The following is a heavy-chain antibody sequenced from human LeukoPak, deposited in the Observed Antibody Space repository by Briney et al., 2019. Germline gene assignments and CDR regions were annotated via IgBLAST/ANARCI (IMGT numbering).Heavy chain of an antibody. Sequence: GGSLRLSCAASGFTFSNAWMSWVRQAPGKGLEWVGRIKSKTDGGTTDYAAPVKGSFTISRDDSKNTLYLQMNSLKTEDTAVYYCTTEGEVLRFLEWLPFYYFDYWGQGTLVTVSS. D-gene: IGHD3-3*01. CDR2: IKSKTDGGTT. V-gene: IGHV3-15*01. CDR3: TTEGEVLRFLEWLPFYYFDY. CDR1: GFTFSNAW. J-gene: IGHJ4*02.